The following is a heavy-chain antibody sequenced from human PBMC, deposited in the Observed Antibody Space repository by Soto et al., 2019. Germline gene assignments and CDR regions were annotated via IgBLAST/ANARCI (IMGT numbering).Heavy chain of an antibody. V-gene: IGHV3-30*18. D-gene: IGHD2-15*01. Sequence: QVQLVESGGGVVQPGRSLRLSCAASGFTFKNYGMHWVRQAPGTGLEWVADITYDGSKRYYADSVKGRFTVSKDNSNNTLYLQMKGLSAEDTDVYYCAKDWAPCSDPAWAGYWGQGTLVTVSS. CDR3: AKDWAPCSDPAWAGY. CDR1: GFTFKNYG. J-gene: IGHJ4*02. CDR2: ITYDGSKR.